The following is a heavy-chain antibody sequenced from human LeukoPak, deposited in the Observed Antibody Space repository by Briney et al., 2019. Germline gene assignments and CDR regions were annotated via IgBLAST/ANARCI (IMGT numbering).Heavy chain of an antibody. CDR3: ANRRGGP. CDR1: GFTFSSYA. D-gene: IGHD2-15*01. V-gene: IGHV3-23*01. Sequence: GWSLRLSCAASGFTFSSYAMSWVRQAPGKGVEGVSAISGSGGSTYYADSVKGRFTLSRDSSKNTLYLQMNSLRAEDTAVYYCANRRGGPWGQGNLVTVSS. CDR2: ISGSGGST. J-gene: IGHJ5*02.